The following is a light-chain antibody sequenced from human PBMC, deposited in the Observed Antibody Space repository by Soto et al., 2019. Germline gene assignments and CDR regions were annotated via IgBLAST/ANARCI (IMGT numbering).Light chain of an antibody. CDR2: AAS. J-gene: IGKJ3*01. CDR1: QGISSY. CDR3: QQLNSYPPFT. Sequence: DIQLTQSPSFLSASVGDRVTITCRASQGISSYLAWYQQKPGKAPKLLIYAASTLQSGVPSRFSGSGSGTEFTLTISSLQPEDFATYYCQQLNSYPPFTFGPGTTVDIK. V-gene: IGKV1-9*01.